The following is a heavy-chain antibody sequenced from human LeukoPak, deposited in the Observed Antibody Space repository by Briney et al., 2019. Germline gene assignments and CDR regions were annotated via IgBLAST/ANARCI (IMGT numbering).Heavy chain of an antibody. J-gene: IGHJ6*03. Sequence: ASVKVSCKASGYRFIDYFIHWVGQAAGQGPDCMEWISAYNGNTNYAQKLQGRVTMTTDTSTSTAYMELRSLRSEDTAVYYCARTISSLRGYYYYMDVWGKGTTVTVSS. V-gene: IGHV1-18*04. CDR2: ISAYNGNT. D-gene: IGHD3-3*01. CDR3: ARTISSLRGYYYYMDV. CDR1: GYRFIDYF.